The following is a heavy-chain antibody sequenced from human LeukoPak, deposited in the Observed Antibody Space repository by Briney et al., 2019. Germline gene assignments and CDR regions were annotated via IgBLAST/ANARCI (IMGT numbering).Heavy chain of an antibody. CDR2: INHSGST. CDR1: GGSFRGYY. J-gene: IGHJ4*02. Sequence: SETLSLICAVYGGSFRGYYWSWIRQPPGKGLEGIGEINHSGSTNYNPSLKSRVTISVDTSKNQFSLKLSSVTAAHTGVYYCARRPGIRFDYWGQGALVTVSS. D-gene: IGHD3-10*01. V-gene: IGHV4-34*01. CDR3: ARRPGIRFDY.